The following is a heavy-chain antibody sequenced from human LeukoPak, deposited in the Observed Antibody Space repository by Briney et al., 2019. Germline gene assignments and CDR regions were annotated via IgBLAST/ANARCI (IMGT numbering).Heavy chain of an antibody. CDR3: ARDFVVAGISGFDY. D-gene: IGHD6-19*01. V-gene: IGHV1-2*02. J-gene: IGHJ4*02. Sequence: GASVKVSCKASGYTFSGYYMHWVRQAPGQGLEWMGWINPNSGGTNYAQKFQGRVTMTRDTSISTAYMELSRLRSDDTAVYYCARDFVVAGISGFDYWGQGTLVTVSS. CDR2: INPNSGGT. CDR1: GYTFSGYY.